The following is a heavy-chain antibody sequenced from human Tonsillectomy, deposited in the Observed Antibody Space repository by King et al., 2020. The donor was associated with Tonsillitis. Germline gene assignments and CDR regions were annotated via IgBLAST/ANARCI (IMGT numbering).Heavy chain of an antibody. CDR3: ARAPVDTAPSY. J-gene: IGHJ4*02. D-gene: IGHD5-18*01. Sequence: VQLVESGGGLVQPGGSLRLSCAASGFTVSSNYMTWVRQAPGKGLEWVSIIYSGGTTYYVDSVKGRFTISRDNSKNTLYLQMNNRRAEDTAVYYCARAPVDTAPSYWGQGTLVTVSS. CDR2: IYSGGTT. V-gene: IGHV3-66*01. CDR1: GFTVSSNY.